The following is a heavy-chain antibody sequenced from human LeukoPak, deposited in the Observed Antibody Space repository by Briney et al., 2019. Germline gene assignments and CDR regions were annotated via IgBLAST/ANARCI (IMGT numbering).Heavy chain of an antibody. CDR1: GFTVSSNY. CDR3: ARDHYDSSGSHDY. CDR2: IYSGGST. V-gene: IGHV3-53*01. Sequence: GGSLRLSCAASGFTVSSNYMSWVRQAPGKGLEWVSVIYSGGSTYYADSVKGRFTISRDNSKNTLYLQMNSLRAKDTAVYYCARDHYDSSGSHDYWGQGTLVTVSS. D-gene: IGHD3-22*01. J-gene: IGHJ4*02.